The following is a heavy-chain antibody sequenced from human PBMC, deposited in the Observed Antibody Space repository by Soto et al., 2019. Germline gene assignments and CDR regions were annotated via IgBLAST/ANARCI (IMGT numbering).Heavy chain of an antibody. J-gene: IGHJ5*02. Sequence: PSETLSLTCTVSGGSISSGGYYWSWIRQHPGKGLEWIGYIYYSGSTYYNPSLKSRVTISVDTSKNQFSLKLSSVTAADTAVYYCASGPDIVVVPAGTGWFDPWGQGTLVTVS. CDR2: IYYSGST. CDR1: GGSISSGGYY. D-gene: IGHD2-2*01. CDR3: ASGPDIVVVPAGTGWFDP. V-gene: IGHV4-31*03.